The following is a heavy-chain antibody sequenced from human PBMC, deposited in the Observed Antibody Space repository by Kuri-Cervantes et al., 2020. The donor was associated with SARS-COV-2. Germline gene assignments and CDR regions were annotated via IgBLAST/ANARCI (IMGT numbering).Heavy chain of an antibody. J-gene: IGHJ4*02. Sequence: GRSLRLSCAASGFTFSDYYMSWIRQAPGKGLEWVSYISSSGSTIYYADSVKGRFTISRDNAKNSLYLQMNSLRAEDTAVYYCARTLGEDIVVVPAATFDYWGQETLVTVSS. CDR2: ISSSGSTI. CDR3: ARTLGEDIVVVPAATFDY. D-gene: IGHD2-2*01. V-gene: IGHV3-11*01. CDR1: GFTFSDYY.